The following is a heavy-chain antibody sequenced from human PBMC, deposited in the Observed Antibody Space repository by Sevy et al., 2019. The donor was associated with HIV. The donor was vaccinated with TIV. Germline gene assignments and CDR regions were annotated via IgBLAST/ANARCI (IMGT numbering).Heavy chain of an antibody. V-gene: IGHV1-69*13. J-gene: IGHJ6*02. CDR2: IIPIFGTA. Sequence: ASVKVSCKASGGTFSSYAISWVRQAPGQGLEWMGGIIPIFGTANYAQKFQGRVTITADESTSTAYMELSSLRSEDTAVYYCARGPDIVVVVAAIYYYGMDVWGQGTTVTVSS. CDR1: GGTFSSYA. D-gene: IGHD2-15*01. CDR3: ARGPDIVVVVAAIYYYGMDV.